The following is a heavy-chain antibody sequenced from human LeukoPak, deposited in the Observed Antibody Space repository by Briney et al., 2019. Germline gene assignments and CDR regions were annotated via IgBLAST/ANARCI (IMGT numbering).Heavy chain of an antibody. CDR3: ARDLSSGCPDY. Sequence: ASVKVSCKVSGYTLTELSMHWVRQAPGQGLEWMGWINPNSGGTNYAQKFQGRVTMTRDTSISTAYMELSRLRSDDTAVCYCARDLSSGCPDYWGQGTLVTVSS. V-gene: IGHV1-2*02. J-gene: IGHJ4*02. CDR2: INPNSGGT. CDR1: GYTLTELS. D-gene: IGHD6-19*01.